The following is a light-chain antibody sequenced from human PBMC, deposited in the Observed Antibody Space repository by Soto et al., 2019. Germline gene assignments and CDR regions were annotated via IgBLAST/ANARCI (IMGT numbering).Light chain of an antibody. Sequence: QSALTQPASVSGSPGQSITISCTGTSSDIGDYTHVSWYQQHPGKAPKLIIYEVSDWPSGVSNRFSGPKSGNTASLTISGLQTEDEADYYCCSYTSISTSAVFGGGTKVTVL. CDR1: SSDIGDYTH. CDR2: EVS. V-gene: IGLV2-14*01. CDR3: CSYTSISTSAV. J-gene: IGLJ2*01.